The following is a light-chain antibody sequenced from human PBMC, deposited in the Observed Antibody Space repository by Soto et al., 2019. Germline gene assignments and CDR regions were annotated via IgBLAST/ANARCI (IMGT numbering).Light chain of an antibody. J-gene: IGKJ4*01. V-gene: IGKV3-20*01. CDR2: GTS. Sequence: EIVLTQSPGTLALSPGDRVTLSCRAGQSISNNHLAWYQQKPGQAPRLLIHGTSNRATGIPDRFSGSGSGTDFTLTFSRLEPEDFAVYYCEYYGTSITFGGGTKVDI. CDR3: EYYGTSIT. CDR1: QSISNNH.